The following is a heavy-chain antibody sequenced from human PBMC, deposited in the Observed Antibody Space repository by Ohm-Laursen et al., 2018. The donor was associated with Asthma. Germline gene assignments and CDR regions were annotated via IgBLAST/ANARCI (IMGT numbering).Heavy chain of an antibody. V-gene: IGHV4-31*03. J-gene: IGHJ4*02. CDR3: ARDGRLRGSFDY. CDR1: GGSISNGSYY. D-gene: IGHD3-10*01. Sequence: SETLSLTCTVAGGSISNGSYYWTWIRQRPGKGLEWIGNIHYSGSNIYNPSLESRLSISVDTSKNQFSLNLSSVTAADTALYYCARDGRLRGSFDYWGQGTLVTVSS. CDR2: IHYSGSN.